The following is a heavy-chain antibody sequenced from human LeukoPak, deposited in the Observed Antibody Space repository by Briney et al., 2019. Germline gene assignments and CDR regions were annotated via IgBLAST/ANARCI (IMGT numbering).Heavy chain of an antibody. CDR1: GGSISSYY. V-gene: IGHV4-34*01. CDR2: INHSGST. D-gene: IGHD3-3*01. J-gene: IGHJ4*02. Sequence: TPSETLSLTCTVSGGSISSYYWSWIRQPPGKGLEWIGEINHSGSTNYNPSLKSRVTISVDTSKNQFSLKLSSVTAADTAVYYCARGPITIFGVVTVRKFDYWGQGTPVTVSS. CDR3: ARGPITIFGVVTVRKFDY.